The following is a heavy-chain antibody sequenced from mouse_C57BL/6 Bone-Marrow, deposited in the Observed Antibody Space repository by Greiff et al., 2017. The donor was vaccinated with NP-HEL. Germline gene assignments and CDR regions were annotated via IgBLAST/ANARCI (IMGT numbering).Heavy chain of an antibody. CDR3: AKLGKGAWFAY. V-gene: IGHV5-17*01. CDR2: ISSGSSTI. CDR1: GFTFSDYG. Sequence: EVQVVESGGGLVKPGGSLKLSCAASGFTFSDYGMHWVRQAPEKGLEWVAYISSGSSTIYYADTVKGRFTISRDNAKNTLFLQMTSLRSEDTAMYYCAKLGKGAWFAYWGQGTLVTVSA. D-gene: IGHD4-1*01. J-gene: IGHJ3*01.